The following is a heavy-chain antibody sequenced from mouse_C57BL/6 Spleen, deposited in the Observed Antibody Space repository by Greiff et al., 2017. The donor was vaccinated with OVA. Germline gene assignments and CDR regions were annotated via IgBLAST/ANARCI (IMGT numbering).Heavy chain of an antibody. J-gene: IGHJ3*01. CDR2: INHNNGGT. CDR3: ARKNGTWFAY. CDR1: GYTFTDYN. D-gene: IGHD1-1*01. V-gene: IGHV1-18*01. Sequence: VQLQQSGPELVKPGASVKIPCKASGYTFTDYNMDWVKQSHGKSLEWIGDINHNNGGTIYNQKFKGKATLTVDKSSSTAYMELRSLTSEDTAVYYCARKNGTWFAYWGQGTLVTVSA.